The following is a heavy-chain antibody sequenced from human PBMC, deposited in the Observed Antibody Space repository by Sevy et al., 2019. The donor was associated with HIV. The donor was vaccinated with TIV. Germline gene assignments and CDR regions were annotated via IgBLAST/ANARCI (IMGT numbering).Heavy chain of an antibody. CDR1: GFTFSNYA. D-gene: IGHD3-22*01. CDR2: IFDSFYGSGDIT. Sequence: GGSLRLSCAASGFTFSNYAMNWVRQAPGKGLEWVSTIFDSFYGSGDITYYADSVKGRFTISRDNSKNKVFLQTNSLRAEDTAIYYCAGGRYDSSGSFDAFDIWGQGTMVTVSS. J-gene: IGHJ3*02. V-gene: IGHV3-23*01. CDR3: AGGRYDSSGSFDAFDI.